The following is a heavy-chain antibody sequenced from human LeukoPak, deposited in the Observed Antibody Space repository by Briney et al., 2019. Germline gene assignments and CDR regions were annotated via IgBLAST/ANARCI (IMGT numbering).Heavy chain of an antibody. D-gene: IGHD1-1*01. CDR3: AIQRLEWGCDPFDI. J-gene: IGHJ3*02. Sequence: SQTLSLTCTVSGGSITSDNYYWGWIRQPPGKGLEWIGSVHYSGGTYYNPSLKSRVTISVDTSKNQFSLRLSSVAAPDTTLYYCAIQRLEWGCDPFDIWGQGTMVTVSS. CDR1: GGSITSDNYY. CDR2: VHYSGGT. V-gene: IGHV4-39*01.